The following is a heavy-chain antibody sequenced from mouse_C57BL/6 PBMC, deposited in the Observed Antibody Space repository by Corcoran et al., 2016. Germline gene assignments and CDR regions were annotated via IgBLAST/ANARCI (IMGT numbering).Heavy chain of an antibody. J-gene: IGHJ2*01. D-gene: IGHD2-4*01. CDR1: GYTFTTYG. CDR3: ARDYDYDPFDY. V-gene: IGHV9-3*01. CDR2: INTYSGVP. Sequence: QIQLVQSGPELKKPGETVKISCKASGYTFTTYGMSWVKQAPGKGLKWMGWINTYSGVPTYADDFKGRFAFAVETSASTAYLQINNLKNEDTATYFCARDYDYDPFDYWGQGTTLTVSS.